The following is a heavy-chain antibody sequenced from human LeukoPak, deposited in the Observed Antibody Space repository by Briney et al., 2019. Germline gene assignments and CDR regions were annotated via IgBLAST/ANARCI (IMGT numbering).Heavy chain of an antibody. Sequence: PSQTLSLTCTVSGGSISSGSYYWSWIRQPAGKGLEWIGRIYTSGSTNYNPSLNSRVTISVDTSKNQFSLKLSSVTAADTAVYYCARDYAVPYYYYYMDVWGKGTTVTVSS. CDR1: GGSISSGSYY. CDR3: ARDYAVPYYYYYMDV. J-gene: IGHJ6*03. V-gene: IGHV4-61*02. D-gene: IGHD4-17*01. CDR2: IYTSGST.